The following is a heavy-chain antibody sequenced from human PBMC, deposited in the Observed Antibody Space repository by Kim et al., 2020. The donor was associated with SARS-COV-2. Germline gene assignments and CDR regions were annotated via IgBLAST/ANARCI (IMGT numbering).Heavy chain of an antibody. CDR1: GGSFSGYY. J-gene: IGHJ4*02. CDR2: INHSGST. Sequence: SETLSLTCAVYGGSFSGYYWSWIRQPPGKGLEWIGEINHSGSTNYNPSLKSRVTISVDTSKNQFSLKLSSVTAADTAVYYCARGGRRAASLYWGQGTLVTVSS. V-gene: IGHV4-34*01. CDR3: ARGGRRAASLY. D-gene: IGHD2-15*01.